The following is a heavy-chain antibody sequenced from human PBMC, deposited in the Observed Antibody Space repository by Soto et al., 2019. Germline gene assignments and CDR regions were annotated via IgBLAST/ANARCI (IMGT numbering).Heavy chain of an antibody. CDR3: ARGRKGSWFDALDI. V-gene: IGHV1-18*04. Sequence: ASVKVSCKASGYTFTSHDINWVRQAPGQGLEWMAWISGDNVNTNYAQKLQGRVTLTTDTSTNTAYMEMTDLRADDTAVYYCARGRKGSWFDALDIWGQGTMVTVSS. D-gene: IGHD3-10*01. CDR2: ISGDNVNT. CDR1: GYTFTSHD. J-gene: IGHJ3*02.